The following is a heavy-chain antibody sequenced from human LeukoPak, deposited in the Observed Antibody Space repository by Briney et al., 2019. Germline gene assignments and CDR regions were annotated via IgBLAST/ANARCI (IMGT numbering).Heavy chain of an antibody. D-gene: IGHD4-17*01. CDR1: GFTFSSYA. V-gene: IGHV3-30*04. Sequence: GGSLRLSCAASGFTFSSYAMHWVRQAPGKGLEWVAVISYDGSNKYYADSVKGRFTISRDNSKNTLYLQMNSLRAEDTAVYYCAKVGSTVTSGTSYFDYWGQGTLVTVSS. CDR2: ISYDGSNK. J-gene: IGHJ4*02. CDR3: AKVGSTVTSGTSYFDY.